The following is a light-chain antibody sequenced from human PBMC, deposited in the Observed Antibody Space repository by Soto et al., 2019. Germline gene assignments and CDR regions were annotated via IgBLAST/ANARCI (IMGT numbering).Light chain of an antibody. V-gene: IGKV3-11*01. J-gene: IGKJ4*01. CDR1: QSVRSY. CDR2: DTS. CDR3: QHRSSWPLT. Sequence: EIVLTQSPATLSLSPGERATLSCRASQSVRSYLGWYQQKPGQAPRLLIYDTSNRATGIPARFSGSGSGTDYTLTISSLEPEDFAVYSCQHRSSWPLTFGGGTKVEIK.